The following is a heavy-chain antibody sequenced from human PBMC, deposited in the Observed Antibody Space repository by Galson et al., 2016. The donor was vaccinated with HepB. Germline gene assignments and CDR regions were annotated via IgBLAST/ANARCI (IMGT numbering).Heavy chain of an antibody. CDR1: GFSFSSYV. CDR2: LSSDGRNK. CDR3: ARLLTSSSWYGWFDP. V-gene: IGHV3-30-3*01. D-gene: IGHD6-13*01. Sequence: SLRLSCAASGFSFSSYVMNWVRQAPGKGLEWVAFLSSDGRNKFYADSVKGRLTISRDNAKNSLYLQMNSLRAEDTALYYCARLLTSSSWYGWFDPRGQGTLVTVSS. J-gene: IGHJ5*02.